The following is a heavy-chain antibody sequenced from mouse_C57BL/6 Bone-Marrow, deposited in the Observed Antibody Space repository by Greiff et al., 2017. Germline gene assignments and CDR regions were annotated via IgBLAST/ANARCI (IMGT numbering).Heavy chain of an antibody. Sequence: EVQVVESGGGLVKPGGSLKLSCAASGFTFSDYGMHWVRQAPEKGLEWVAYISSGSSTIYYADTVKGRFTISRDNAKNTLFLQMNSLRSEDTAMYYCARSYDGYYEGYFDVWGTGTTVTVSS. J-gene: IGHJ1*03. V-gene: IGHV5-17*01. CDR3: ARSYDGYYEGYFDV. D-gene: IGHD2-3*01. CDR1: GFTFSDYG. CDR2: ISSGSSTI.